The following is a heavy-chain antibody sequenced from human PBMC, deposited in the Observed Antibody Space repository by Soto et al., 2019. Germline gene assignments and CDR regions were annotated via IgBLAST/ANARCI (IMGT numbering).Heavy chain of an antibody. V-gene: IGHV4-59*01. D-gene: IGHD4-4*01. J-gene: IGHJ5*02. CDR2: IYYSGST. CDR1: GGAIISYY. CDR3: ARSETTGTLNWFDP. Sequence: SETLSLTCTVSGGAIISYYWSCIRQPPGKGLEWIGYIYYSGSTNYNPSLKSRVTISVDTSKNQFSLKLSSVTAADTAVYYCARSETTGTLNWFDPWGQGTLVTVSS.